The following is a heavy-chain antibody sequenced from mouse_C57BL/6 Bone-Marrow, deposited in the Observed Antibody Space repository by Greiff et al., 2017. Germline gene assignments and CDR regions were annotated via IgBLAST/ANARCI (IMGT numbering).Heavy chain of an antibody. CDR3: ARSDYGSSLTGTSYAMDY. D-gene: IGHD1-1*01. CDR2: IDPNSGGT. J-gene: IGHJ4*01. V-gene: IGHV1-72*01. Sequence: VQLQQPGAELVKPGASVKLSCKASGYTFTSYWMHWVKQRPGRGLEWIGRIDPNSGGTKYNEKFKSKATLTVDKPSSTAYMQLSRLTSEDSAVYYCARSDYGSSLTGTSYAMDYWGQGTSVTVSS. CDR1: GYTFTSYW.